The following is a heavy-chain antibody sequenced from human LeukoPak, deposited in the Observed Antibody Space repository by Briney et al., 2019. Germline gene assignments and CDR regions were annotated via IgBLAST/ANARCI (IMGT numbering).Heavy chain of an antibody. CDR1: GYTFTSYY. CDR3: ARDAPNYGANPKYAFDI. V-gene: IGHV1-46*01. J-gene: IGHJ3*02. Sequence: ASVKVSCKASGYTFTSYYMHWVRQAPGQGLEWMGIINPSGGSTSYAQKFQGRVTMTRDTSTSTVYMELSSLRSEDTAVYYCARDAPNYGANPKYAFDIWGQGTMVTVSS. D-gene: IGHD4-17*01. CDR2: INPSGGST.